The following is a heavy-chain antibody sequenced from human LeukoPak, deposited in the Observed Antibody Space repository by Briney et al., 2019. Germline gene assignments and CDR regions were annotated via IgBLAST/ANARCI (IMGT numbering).Heavy chain of an antibody. CDR2: ISYIGST. CDR1: GGSFTTHY. CDR3: ARVGYSYESDY. V-gene: IGHV4-59*11. J-gene: IGHJ4*02. D-gene: IGHD5-18*01. Sequence: SETLSLTCTVSGGSFTTHYWSWIRQPPGKGLEWIGYISYIGSTNYNPSLKSRVTISIDTSKNEVSLMLTSVTAADTAVYYCARVGYSYESDYWGQGTLVTVSS.